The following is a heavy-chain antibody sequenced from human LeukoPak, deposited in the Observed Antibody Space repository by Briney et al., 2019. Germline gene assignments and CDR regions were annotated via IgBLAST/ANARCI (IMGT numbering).Heavy chain of an antibody. CDR1: GFTFSSYS. Sequence: PGGSLRLSCAASGFTFSSYSMNWVRQAPGKGLEWVSSISSSSSYIYYADSVKGRFTISRDNAKNSLYLQMNSLRAEDTAVYYCARLEDSSSWYYYGMDVWGQGTTVTVSS. V-gene: IGHV3-21*01. CDR3: ARLEDSSSWYYYGMDV. J-gene: IGHJ6*02. CDR2: ISSSSSYI. D-gene: IGHD6-13*01.